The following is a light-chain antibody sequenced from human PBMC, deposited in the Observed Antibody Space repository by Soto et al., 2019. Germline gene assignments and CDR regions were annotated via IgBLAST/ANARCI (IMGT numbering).Light chain of an antibody. CDR1: QSVSNNY. CDR2: GAS. V-gene: IGKV3-20*01. J-gene: IGKJ5*01. CDR3: QQYGSSPLIS. Sequence: EIVLTQSPATLSLSPGERATLSCRAIQSVSNNYLAWYQQKPGQAPRLLIFGASKRATGIPDRFSGSGSGRDFTLTISGLEPEDFAVYYCQQYGSSPLISFGQGTRLEI.